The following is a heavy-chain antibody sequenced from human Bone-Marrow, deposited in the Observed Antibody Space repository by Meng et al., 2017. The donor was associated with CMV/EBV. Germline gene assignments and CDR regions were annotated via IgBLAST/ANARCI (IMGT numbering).Heavy chain of an antibody. CDR1: GFTFSSYG. Sequence: GGSLRLSCAASGFTFSSYGMHWVRNAPGKGLEWVAFIRYDGSNKNYADSVKGRFTISRDNSKNTLYLQMNSLRAEDTAVYYCAKDLRRDIVVVPAGHRGDFQHWGQGTLVTVSS. CDR3: AKDLRRDIVVVPAGHRGDFQH. CDR2: IRYDGSNK. J-gene: IGHJ1*01. D-gene: IGHD2-2*01. V-gene: IGHV3-30*02.